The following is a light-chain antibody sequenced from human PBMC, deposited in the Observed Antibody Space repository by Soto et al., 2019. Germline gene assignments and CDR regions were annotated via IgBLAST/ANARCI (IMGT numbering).Light chain of an antibody. CDR2: AAS. J-gene: IGKJ1*01. V-gene: IGKV1-39*01. Sequence: DIQITQSPSFLSSSVLYIVTITFRASQSISSYLNWYQQKPGKAPKALIYAASNLQSGVPSRFSGSGSGTDFTLTISSLQPEDFATYYCQQSYSTPITFGQGTKVDTK. CDR1: QSISSY. CDR3: QQSYSTPIT.